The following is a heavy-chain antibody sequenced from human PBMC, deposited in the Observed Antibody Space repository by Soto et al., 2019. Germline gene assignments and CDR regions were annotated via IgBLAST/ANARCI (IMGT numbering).Heavy chain of an antibody. Sequence: EVQLVESGGALVQPGGSLRLSCVGSGFNFRAYWMSWVRQAPGKGLEWVATMNEDGSEIYYVGSVKGRFAISRDYDDNSLHLQMSFVRAEDTGGYLWVRDVGFAYANWGQGTLFTVSS. J-gene: IGHJ4*02. D-gene: IGHD2-2*01. CDR3: VRDVGFAYAN. CDR1: GFNFRAYW. CDR2: MNEDGSEI. V-gene: IGHV3-7*01.